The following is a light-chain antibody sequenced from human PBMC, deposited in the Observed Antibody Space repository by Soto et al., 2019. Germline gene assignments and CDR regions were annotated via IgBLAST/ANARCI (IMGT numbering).Light chain of an antibody. J-gene: IGKJ5*01. Sequence: EIVLTQTPATLSVSPGERATLSFRASQTVSRNLAWYQQRPGQAPRLLIYDVFTRAAGIPARFSGSGSETEFTLTIRSLQSEDFAVYYCQQYNNWPSFGQGTRLEIK. CDR2: DVF. CDR3: QQYNNWPS. CDR1: QTVSRN. V-gene: IGKV3-15*01.